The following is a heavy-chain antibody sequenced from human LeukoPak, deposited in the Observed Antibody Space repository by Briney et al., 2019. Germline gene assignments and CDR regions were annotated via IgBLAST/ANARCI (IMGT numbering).Heavy chain of an antibody. Sequence: PGGSLRLSCAASAFTFNSYTMSWVRQAPGKGLEWVSSISSSRAYIYYADSVKGRFTISRDNAKNSLYLQMNSLRAEDTAVYYCARDTEGATGYYYYMDVWGKGTTVTVSS. CDR2: ISSSRAYI. J-gene: IGHJ6*03. D-gene: IGHD1-26*01. CDR1: AFTFNSYT. CDR3: ARDTEGATGYYYYMDV. V-gene: IGHV3-21*01.